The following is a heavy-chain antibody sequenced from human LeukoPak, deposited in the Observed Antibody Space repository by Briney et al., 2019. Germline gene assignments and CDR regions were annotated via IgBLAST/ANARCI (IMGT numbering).Heavy chain of an antibody. CDR3: AKDFGYSYGTFDY. V-gene: IGHV3-43*02. D-gene: IGHD5-18*01. CDR1: GFSFDDYA. CDR2: VNGDGGST. Sequence: GGSLRLSCAASGFSFDDYAMHWVRQAPEKGLEWVGFVNGDGGSTDYTDSVKGRFTLARDNSKNSLYLQMNSLRTEDTAVYYCAKDFGYSYGTFDYWGQGALVTVSS. J-gene: IGHJ4*02.